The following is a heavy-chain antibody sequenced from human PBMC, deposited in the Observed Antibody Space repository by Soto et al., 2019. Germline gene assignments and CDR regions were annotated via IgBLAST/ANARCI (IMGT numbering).Heavy chain of an antibody. J-gene: IGHJ4*02. CDR3: AKDKGGYDFWSGYYTDY. Sequence: GESLKISCAASGFTFSSYAMSWVRQAPGKGLEWVSAISGSGGSTYYADSVKGRFTISRDNSKNTLYLQMNSLRAEDTAVYYCAKDKGGYDFWSGYYTDYWGQGTLVTVSS. CDR2: ISGSGGST. V-gene: IGHV3-23*01. D-gene: IGHD3-3*01. CDR1: GFTFSSYA.